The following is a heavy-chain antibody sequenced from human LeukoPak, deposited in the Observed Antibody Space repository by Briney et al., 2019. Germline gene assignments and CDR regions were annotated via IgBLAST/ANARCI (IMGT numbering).Heavy chain of an antibody. V-gene: IGHV4-59*08. J-gene: IGHJ4*02. CDR2: IYYSGST. D-gene: IGHD3-9*01. Sequence: SETLYLTCTVSGGSISSYYWSWIRQPPGKGLEWIGYIYYSGSTNYNPSLKSRVTISVDTSKNQFSLKLSSVTAADTAVYYCARHGPRNFQPVLRYFDWSNGYSGYYFDYWGQGTLVTVSS. CDR1: GGSISSYY. CDR3: ARHGPRNFQPVLRYFDWSNGYSGYYFDY.